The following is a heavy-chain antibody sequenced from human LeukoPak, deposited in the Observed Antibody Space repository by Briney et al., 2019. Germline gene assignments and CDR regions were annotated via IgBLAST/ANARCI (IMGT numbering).Heavy chain of an antibody. CDR3: ARHYDSSGYGSHFDY. Sequence: GGSLRLSCAASGFTFSIYGMHWVRQAPGKGLEWVAVISYDGRDKYYADSVKGRFTISRDNSKNTLYLQMNSLRAEDTAVYYCARHYDSSGYGSHFDYWGQGTLVTVSS. D-gene: IGHD3-22*01. CDR2: ISYDGRDK. V-gene: IGHV3-30*03. J-gene: IGHJ4*02. CDR1: GFTFSIYG.